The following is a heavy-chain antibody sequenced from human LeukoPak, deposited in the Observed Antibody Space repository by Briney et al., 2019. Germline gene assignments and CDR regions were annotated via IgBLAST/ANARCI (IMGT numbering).Heavy chain of an antibody. CDR3: ATTTNGVCCGFDP. CDR1: GYTLTELS. Sequence: SVKVSFKVSGYTLTELSMHWVRQAPGKGLEWMGGFDPEDGETIYAQKFQGRVTMTEDTSTDTAYMELSSLRPEDTAVYYCATTTNGVCCGFDPWGQGTLVTVSS. J-gene: IGHJ5*02. V-gene: IGHV1-24*01. D-gene: IGHD2-8*01. CDR2: FDPEDGET.